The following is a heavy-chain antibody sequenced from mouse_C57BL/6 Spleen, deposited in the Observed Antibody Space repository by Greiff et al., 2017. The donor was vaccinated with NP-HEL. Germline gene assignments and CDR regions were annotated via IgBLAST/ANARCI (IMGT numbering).Heavy chain of an antibody. J-gene: IGHJ1*03. CDR1: GYAFSSYW. V-gene: IGHV1-80*01. Sequence: VQLKESGAELVKPGASVKISCKASGYAFSSYWMNWVKQRPGKGLEWIGQLYPGDGDTNYNGKFKGKATLTADKSSSTAYMQLSSLTSEDSAVYFCAREGGYYYGSSYWYFDVWGTGTTVTVSS. D-gene: IGHD1-1*01. CDR2: LYPGDGDT. CDR3: AREGGYYYGSSYWYFDV.